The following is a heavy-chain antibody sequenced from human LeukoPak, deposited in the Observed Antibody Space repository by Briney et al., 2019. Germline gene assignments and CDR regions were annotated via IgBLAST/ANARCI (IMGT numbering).Heavy chain of an antibody. CDR1: GGSISSSSYY. CDR3: ASILQWPKKRNYYNGMDV. Sequence: SETLSLTCTVSGGSISSSSYYWGWIRQPPGKGLEWIGSIYYSGSTYYNPSLKSRVTISVDTSKNQFSLKLSSVTAADTAVYYCASILQWPKKRNYYNGMDVWGQGTTVTVSS. J-gene: IGHJ6*02. CDR2: IYYSGST. V-gene: IGHV4-39*01. D-gene: IGHD2-15*01.